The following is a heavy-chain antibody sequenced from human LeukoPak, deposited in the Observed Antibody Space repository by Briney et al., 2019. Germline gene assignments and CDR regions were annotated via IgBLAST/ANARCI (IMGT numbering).Heavy chain of an antibody. CDR2: IYYSGST. V-gene: IGHV4-59*01. J-gene: IGHJ6*02. D-gene: IGHD3-22*01. Sequence: SETLSLTCTVSGGSISSYYWSWIRQPPGKGLEWIGYIYYSGSTNYNPSLKSRVTISVDTSKNQFSLKLSSVTAADTAVYYCARGGSGYEKYTGYYYYGMDVWGQGTTVTVSS. CDR1: GGSISSYY. CDR3: ARGGSGYEKYTGYYYYGMDV.